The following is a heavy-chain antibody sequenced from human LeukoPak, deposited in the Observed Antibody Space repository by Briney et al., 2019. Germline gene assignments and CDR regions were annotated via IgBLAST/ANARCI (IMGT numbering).Heavy chain of an antibody. CDR2: INSDGGST. V-gene: IGHV3-74*01. D-gene: IGHD5-18*01. CDR3: ARVAGAMVYRDAFDN. CDR1: GFTFSSYW. Sequence: GGSLRLSCTASGFTFSSYWMHWVRQAPGKGLVWVSRINSDGGSTSYADSVEGRFTISRDNAKNSLSLQMNSLRAEDTAVYYCARVAGAMVYRDAFDNWGQGTMVTVSS. J-gene: IGHJ3*02.